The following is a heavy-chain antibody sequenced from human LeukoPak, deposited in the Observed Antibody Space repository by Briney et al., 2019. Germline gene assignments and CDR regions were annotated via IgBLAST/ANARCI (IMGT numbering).Heavy chain of an antibody. CDR2: IYYSGST. J-gene: IGHJ3*02. V-gene: IGHV4-39*07. D-gene: IGHD3-22*01. CDR1: GGSISSSSYY. CDR3: ARVLTHITMIVVIITSHAFDI. Sequence: PSETLSLTCTVSGGSISSSSYYWGWIRQPPGKGLEWIGSIYYSGSTYYNPSLKSRVTISVDTSKNQFSMKLSSVTAADTAVYYCARVLTHITMIVVIITSHAFDIWRQGTMATVSP.